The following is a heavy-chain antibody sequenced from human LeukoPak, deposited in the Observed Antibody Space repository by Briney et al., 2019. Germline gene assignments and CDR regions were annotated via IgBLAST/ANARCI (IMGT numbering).Heavy chain of an antibody. D-gene: IGHD4-11*01. Sequence: SAPTLVKPTQTLTLTCTFSGFSLSTSGMYVGWIRQPPGKALEWLALIYWNDDKRYSPSLKSRLTITKDTSKNQVVLTMTNMDPVDTATYYCAHRNSDYRAFDIWGQGTMVTVSS. CDR3: AHRNSDYRAFDI. V-gene: IGHV2-5*01. CDR2: IYWNDDK. J-gene: IGHJ3*02. CDR1: GFSLSTSGMY.